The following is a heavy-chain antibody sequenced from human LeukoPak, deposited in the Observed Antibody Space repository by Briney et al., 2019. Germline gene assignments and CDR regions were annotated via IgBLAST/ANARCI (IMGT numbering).Heavy chain of an antibody. J-gene: IGHJ3*02. D-gene: IGHD1/OR15-1a*01. CDR1: GGSINSYY. CDR2: IYYSGSP. CDR3: ARGGTGTTSDAFDI. V-gene: IGHV4-59*08. Sequence: SETLSLTCTVSGGSINSYYWNWIRQPPGKGLELIGYIYYSGSPTYNPSLKSRVTISIDTSKNQFSLILSSVTAADTAVYYCARGGTGTTSDAFDIWGQGTMVTVSS.